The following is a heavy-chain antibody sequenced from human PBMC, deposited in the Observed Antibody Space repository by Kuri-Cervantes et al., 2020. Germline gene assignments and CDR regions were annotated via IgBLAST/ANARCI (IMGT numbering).Heavy chain of an antibody. V-gene: IGHV1-2*02. CDR1: VYTFTGYY. D-gene: IGHD5-12*01. J-gene: IGHJ6*02. CDR2: INPNSGGT. Sequence: ASGNVSCKASVYTFTGYYMHWVRQAPGQGLECMGWINPNSGGTNYAQKFQGRVTMTRDTSISTAYLELSRLRSDDTAVYYCARDASLIVATPLTYYYYGMDVWGQGTTVTVSS. CDR3: ARDASLIVATPLTYYYYGMDV.